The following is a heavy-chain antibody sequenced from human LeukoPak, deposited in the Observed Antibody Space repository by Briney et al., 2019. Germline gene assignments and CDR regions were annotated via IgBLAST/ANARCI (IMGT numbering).Heavy chain of an antibody. CDR1: GFTFSSFA. CDR3: ARAVPSYGMDV. CDR2: VSYDGSNK. J-gene: IGHJ6*02. Sequence: PGGSLRLSCAASGFTFSSFAMHWVRQAPGKGLEWVAVVSYDGSNKYYADSVKGRFTISRDNSKNTLYLQMNSLRAEDTAVYYCARAVPSYGMDVWGQGTTVTVSS. V-gene: IGHV3-30-3*01.